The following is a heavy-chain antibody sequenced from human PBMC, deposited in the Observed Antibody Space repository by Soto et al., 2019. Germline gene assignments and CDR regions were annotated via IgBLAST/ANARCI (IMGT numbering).Heavy chain of an antibody. CDR1: GYNFTNSW. V-gene: IGHV5-51*01. CDR3: ARGYSSSSGVWHYYYGMDV. Sequence: GESLKISCKGSGYNFTNSWIGWVRQMPGKGLEWMGFIYPGDSDTRYSPSFQGHVTISVDKSISTAHLQWSNLKAPDTAMYYCARGYSSSSGVWHYYYGMDVWGQGTTVTVSS. CDR2: IYPGDSDT. J-gene: IGHJ6*02. D-gene: IGHD6-6*01.